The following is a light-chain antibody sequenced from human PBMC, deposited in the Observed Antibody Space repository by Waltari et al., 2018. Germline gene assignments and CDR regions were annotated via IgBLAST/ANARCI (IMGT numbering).Light chain of an antibody. CDR1: QGIGIW. CDR2: KAS. CDR3: HQCNTYST. J-gene: IGKJ1*01. V-gene: IGKV1-5*03. Sequence: DIQMTQSPSTLSASGGDTVTITCRASQGIGIWLAWYQQHPGRAPQLLIYKASILQTGVPSRFSGSGSGTEFTLTIANLQPDDFATYFCHQCNTYSTFGQGTKVEIK.